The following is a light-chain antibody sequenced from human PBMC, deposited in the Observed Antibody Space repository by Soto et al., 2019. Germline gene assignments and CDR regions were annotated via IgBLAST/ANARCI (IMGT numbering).Light chain of an antibody. CDR2: EVT. CDR3: SSYKSDSRYV. CDR1: SSDVGKYDR. Sequence: QSALTQPPSVSGSPGQSVTISCTGTSSDVGKYDRVSWYQQPPGTAPRLIMYEVTNRPSGVPARFSGSKSGNTASLTISGLQAEDEADYFCSSYKSDSRYVFGAGTKVTVL. J-gene: IGLJ1*01. V-gene: IGLV2-18*02.